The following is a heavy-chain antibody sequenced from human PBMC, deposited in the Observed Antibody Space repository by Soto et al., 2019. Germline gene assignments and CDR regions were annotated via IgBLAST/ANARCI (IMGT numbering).Heavy chain of an antibody. V-gene: IGHV1-18*01. CDR1: GYTFTSYG. CDR2: ISAYNGNT. D-gene: IGHD3-10*01. J-gene: IGHJ4*02. CDR3: AREGLLLWFGEFSSDYYFDY. Sequence: QVQLVQSGAEVKKPGASVKVSCKASGYTFTSYGISWVRQAPGQGLEWMGWISAYNGNTNYAQKLQGRVTMTTDTSTSTAYMELRSLRSDDTAVYYCAREGLLLWFGEFSSDYYFDYWGQGNLVTVSS.